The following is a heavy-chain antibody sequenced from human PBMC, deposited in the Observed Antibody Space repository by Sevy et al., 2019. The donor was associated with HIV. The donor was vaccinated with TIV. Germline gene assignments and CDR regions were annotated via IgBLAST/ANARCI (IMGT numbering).Heavy chain of an antibody. J-gene: IGHJ6*03. Sequence: GGSLRLSCAASGFTFSYYAMSWVRQAPGKGLEWVSVISGSGGRAFYADSVKGRFTISRDNSKNTLYLHMNSLRAEDTAVYYRARGGDLGGEFFYYYTDLLGQGTPVTVFS. D-gene: IGHD3-16*01. CDR1: GFTFSYYA. CDR3: ARGGDLGGEFFYYYTDL. CDR2: ISGSGGRA. V-gene: IGHV3-23*01.